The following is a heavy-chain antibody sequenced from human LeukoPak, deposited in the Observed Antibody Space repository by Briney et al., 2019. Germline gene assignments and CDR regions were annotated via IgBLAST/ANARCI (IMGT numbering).Heavy chain of an antibody. J-gene: IGHJ5*02. V-gene: IGHV4-34*01. CDR3: AGKGTTMATYWFDP. CDR1: GGSLSGYY. Sequence: SETLSLTCAVYGGSLSGYYWSWIRRPPGEGLEWIGEINHSGSTNYNPSLKSRVTISVDTSKNQFSLKLSSVTAADTAVYYCAGKGTTMATYWFDPWGQGTLVTVSS. CDR2: INHSGST. D-gene: IGHD1-1*01.